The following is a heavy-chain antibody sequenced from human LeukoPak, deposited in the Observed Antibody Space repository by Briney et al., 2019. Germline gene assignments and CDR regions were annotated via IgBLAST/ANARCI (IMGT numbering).Heavy chain of an antibody. CDR2: ISSSGSAI. CDR1: GFTFSSYE. J-gene: IGHJ4*02. D-gene: IGHD2-15*01. V-gene: IGHV3-48*03. CDR3: ARERRDCSGGSCYPYYFDY. Sequence: PGGSLRLSCAASGFTFSSYEMNWVRQAPGKGLEWVSYISSSGSAIYYADSVKGRFTISRDNAKNSLYLQMNSLRAEDTAVYYCARERRDCSGGSCYPYYFDYWRQGTLVTVSS.